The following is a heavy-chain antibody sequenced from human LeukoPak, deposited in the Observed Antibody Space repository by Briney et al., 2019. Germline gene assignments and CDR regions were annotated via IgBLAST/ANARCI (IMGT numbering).Heavy chain of an antibody. CDR1: GFTFSSYS. CDR2: ISSSSYI. J-gene: IGHJ4*02. D-gene: IGHD4-17*01. V-gene: IGHV3-21*01. Sequence: GGSLRLSCAASGFTFSSYSMNWVRQAPGKGLEWVSSISSSSYIYYADSVKGRFTISRDNAKNSLYLQMNSLRAEDTAVYYCARGIYGDYVLDYWGQGTLVTVSS. CDR3: ARGIYGDYVLDY.